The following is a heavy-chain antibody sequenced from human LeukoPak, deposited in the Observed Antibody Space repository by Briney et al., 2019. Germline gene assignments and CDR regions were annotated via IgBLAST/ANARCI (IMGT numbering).Heavy chain of an antibody. J-gene: IGHJ6*03. CDR3: TRGGYYMDV. D-gene: IGHD1-14*01. V-gene: IGHV1-24*01. CDR1: GYTLPELS. CDR2: FDPEDGET. Sequence: GASVKVSCKVSGYTLPELSMHWARQAPGKGLEWMGSFDPEDGETLYAQKFQGRVTMTEDTSTDTAYTELSSLRAEDTAVYYSTRGGYYMDVWGKGTTVTISS.